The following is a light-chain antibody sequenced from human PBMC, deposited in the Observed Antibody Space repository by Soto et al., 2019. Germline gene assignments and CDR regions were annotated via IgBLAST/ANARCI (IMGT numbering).Light chain of an antibody. CDR3: QQSYSAPLMFT. CDR2: AAS. J-gene: IGKJ2*01. V-gene: IGKV1-39*01. Sequence: DIQMTQSPSSLSASVGDRVTITCRASQSISTYLNWYQQKVGQAPKLLIYAASSLQSGVPSRFSGSGSGTDFTLTISSLQPEDFATYYCQQSYSAPLMFTFGQGTKLEIK. CDR1: QSISTY.